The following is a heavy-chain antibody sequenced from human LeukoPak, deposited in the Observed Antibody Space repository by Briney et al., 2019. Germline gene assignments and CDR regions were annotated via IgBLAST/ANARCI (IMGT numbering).Heavy chain of an antibody. CDR2: ISSSSSTI. V-gene: IGHV3-48*01. CDR1: GFTFSSYS. J-gene: IGHJ6*03. Sequence: GGSLRLSCAASGFTFSSYSMNWVRQAPGKGLEWVSYISSSSSTIYYADSVKGRFTISRDNAKNSLYLQMNSLRAEDTAVYYCASEYSISSPHYYYYYYMDVWGKGTTVTVSS. D-gene: IGHD6-6*01. CDR3: ASEYSISSPHYYYYYYMDV.